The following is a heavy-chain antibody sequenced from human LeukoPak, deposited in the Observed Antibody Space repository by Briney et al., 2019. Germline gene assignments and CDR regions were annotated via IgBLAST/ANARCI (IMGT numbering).Heavy chain of an antibody. J-gene: IGHJ4*02. D-gene: IGHD3-16*01. V-gene: IGHV3-48*04. Sequence: GGSLRLSCAASGFTFSSYSMNWVRQAPGKGLEWVSYISSSSSTIYYADSVKGRFTISRDNAKNSLYLQMNSLRAEDTAVYYCARLSGGDARWGHFDCWGQGTLVTVSS. CDR2: ISSSSSTI. CDR3: ARLSGGDARWGHFDC. CDR1: GFTFSSYS.